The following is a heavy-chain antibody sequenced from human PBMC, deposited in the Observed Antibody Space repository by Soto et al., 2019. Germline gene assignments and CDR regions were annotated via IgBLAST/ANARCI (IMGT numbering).Heavy chain of an antibody. V-gene: IGHV3-48*01. J-gene: IGHJ4*02. CDR3: XXXXXXXXXXXXXXXPDFDY. CDR1: GFTFSSYS. Sequence: EVQLVESGGGLVQPGGSLRLSCAASGFTFSSYSMNWVRQAPGKGLEWVSYISSSSSTIYYADSVKGRFTISRDNAKXXLXXXXXXXXXXXXXXXXXXXXXXXXXXXXXXXXPDFDYWGQGTLVTVSS. CDR2: ISSSSSTI.